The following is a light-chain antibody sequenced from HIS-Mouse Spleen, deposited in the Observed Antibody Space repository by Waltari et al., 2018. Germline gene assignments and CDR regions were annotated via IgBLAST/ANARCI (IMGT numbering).Light chain of an antibody. Sequence: DIQMTQSPSSLSASVGDRVTITCQASQDISNYLNWYKQKPGKAPKLLIYDASNLETGVTSRFSGSGSGTDFTFTISSLQPEDIATYYCQQYDNLHRLTFGPGTKVDIK. CDR2: DAS. V-gene: IGKV1-33*01. J-gene: IGKJ3*01. CDR3: QQYDNLHRLT. CDR1: QDISNY.